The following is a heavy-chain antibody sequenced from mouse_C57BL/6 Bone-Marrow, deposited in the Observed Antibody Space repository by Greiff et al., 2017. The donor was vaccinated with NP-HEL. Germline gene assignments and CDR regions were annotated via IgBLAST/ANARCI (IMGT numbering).Heavy chain of an antibody. CDR1: GYTFTSYG. CDR3: ARYLAYYSNTRYFDV. D-gene: IGHD2-5*01. Sequence: QVQLQQSGAELARPGASVKLSCKASGYTFTSYGISWVKQRTGQGLEWIGEIYPRSGNTYYNEKFKGKATLTADKSSSTAYMELRSLTSEDSAVYFCARYLAYYSNTRYFDVWGTGTTVTVSS. CDR2: IYPRSGNT. J-gene: IGHJ1*03. V-gene: IGHV1-81*01.